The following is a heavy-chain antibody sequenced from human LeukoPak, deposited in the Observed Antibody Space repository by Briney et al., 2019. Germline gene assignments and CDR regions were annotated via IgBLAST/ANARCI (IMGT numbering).Heavy chain of an antibody. D-gene: IGHD1-7*01. CDR2: IIPIFGTA. J-gene: IGHJ5*02. V-gene: IGHV1-69*13. CDR3: ARGGELPYNWFDP. CDR1: GGTFSSYA. Sequence: GASVKVSCTASGGTFSSYAISWVRQAPGQGLEWMGGIIPIFGTANYAQKFQGRVTITADESTSTAYMELSSLRSEDTAVYYCARGGELPYNWFDPWGQGTLVTVSS.